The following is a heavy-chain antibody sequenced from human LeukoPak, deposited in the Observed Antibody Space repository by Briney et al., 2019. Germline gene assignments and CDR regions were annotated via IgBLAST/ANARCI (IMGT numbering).Heavy chain of an antibody. CDR1: GFIFSNYG. CDR2: IWYDGSNK. V-gene: IGHV3-33*01. J-gene: IGHJ4*02. CDR3: ARDRGSGWYVFDY. D-gene: IGHD6-19*01. Sequence: GGSLRLSCAASGFIFSNYGMHWVRQAPGKGLEWVAVIWYDGSNKYYGDSVKGRFTISRDNSKDTLYLQMNSLRDEDTAVYYRARDRGSGWYVFDYWGQGTLVTVSS.